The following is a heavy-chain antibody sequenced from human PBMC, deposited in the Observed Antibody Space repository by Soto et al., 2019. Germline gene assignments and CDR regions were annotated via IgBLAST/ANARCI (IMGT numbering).Heavy chain of an antibody. J-gene: IGHJ6*02. Sequence: ASVKVSCKASGYTFTSYYMHWVRQAPGQGLEWMGIINPSGGSTSYAQKFQGRVTMTRDTSTSTVYMELSSLRSEDTAVYYCATRNSSSWTQNYYYGMDVWGQGTTVTVSS. CDR1: GYTFTSYY. CDR3: ATRNSSSWTQNYYYGMDV. CDR2: INPSGGST. V-gene: IGHV1-46*01. D-gene: IGHD6-13*01.